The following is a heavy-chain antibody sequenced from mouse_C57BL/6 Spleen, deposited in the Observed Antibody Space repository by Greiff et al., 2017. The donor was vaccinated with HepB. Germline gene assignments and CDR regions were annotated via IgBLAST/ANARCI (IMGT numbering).Heavy chain of an antibody. J-gene: IGHJ3*01. CDR3: AVWLRREGAY. CDR1: GYTFTSYW. CDR2: IDPSDSYT. V-gene: IGHV1-69*01. Sequence: QLQQSGAELVMPGASVKLSCKASGYTFTSYWMHWVKQRPGQGLEWIGEIDPSDSYTNYNQKFKGKSTLTVDKSSSTAYMQLSSLTSEDSAVYYCAVWLRREGAYWGQGTLVTVSA. D-gene: IGHD2-2*01.